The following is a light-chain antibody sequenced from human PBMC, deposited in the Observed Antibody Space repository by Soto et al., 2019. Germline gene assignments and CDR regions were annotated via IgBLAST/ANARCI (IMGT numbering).Light chain of an antibody. CDR1: SNDVGGYNY. CDR3: SSYAGSRPMI. Sequence: QSALTQPASVSGSPGQSITISCTGTSNDVGGYNYVSWYQQHPGKAPKLMIYEVGNRPSGVSHRFSGSKSGNTASLTISGLQAEDEADYYCSSYAGSRPMIFGGGTQLTVL. CDR2: EVG. V-gene: IGLV2-14*01. J-gene: IGLJ2*01.